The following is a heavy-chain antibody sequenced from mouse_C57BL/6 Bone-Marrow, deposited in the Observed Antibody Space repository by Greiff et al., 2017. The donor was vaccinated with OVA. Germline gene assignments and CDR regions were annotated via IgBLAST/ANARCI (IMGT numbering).Heavy chain of an antibody. J-gene: IGHJ2*01. Sequence: QVQLQQSGAELARPGASVKMSCKASGYTFTSYTMHWVKQRPGQGLEWIGFINPSSGDTKYNQKFKDKATLTVDKSSSTAYMQLSSLTSEDSAVYYCESSGLCYGSIDYGGRGNALTVS. CDR3: ESSGLCYGSIDY. CDR2: INPSSGDT. D-gene: IGHD1-1*01. V-gene: IGHV1-4*01. CDR1: GYTFTSYT.